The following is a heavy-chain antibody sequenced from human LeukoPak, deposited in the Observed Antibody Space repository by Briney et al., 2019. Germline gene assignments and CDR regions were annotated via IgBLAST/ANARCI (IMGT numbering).Heavy chain of an antibody. CDR2: INPNSGGT. Sequence: ASVKVSCKASGYTFTGYYIHWVRQAPGQGLEWMGWINPNSGGTNYAQKFQGWVTMTRDTSISTAYMELSRLRPDDTAVYYCAREAIGYYDSSGYYSRAFDIWGQGTMVTVSS. J-gene: IGHJ3*02. CDR3: AREAIGYYDSSGYYSRAFDI. CDR1: GYTFTGYY. D-gene: IGHD3-22*01. V-gene: IGHV1-2*04.